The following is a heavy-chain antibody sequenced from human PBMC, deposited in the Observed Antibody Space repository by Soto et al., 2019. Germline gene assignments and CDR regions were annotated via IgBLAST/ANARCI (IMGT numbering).Heavy chain of an antibody. J-gene: IGHJ5*02. Sequence: ASETLSLTCAVYGGSFSGYYWSWIRQPPGKGLEWIGEINHSGSTNYNPSLKSRVTISVDTSKNQFSLKLSSVTAADTAVYYCARFGSSSSGQDWFDPWGQGTLVTVSS. CDR3: ARFGSSSSGQDWFDP. V-gene: IGHV4-34*01. CDR1: GGSFSGYY. D-gene: IGHD6-6*01. CDR2: INHSGST.